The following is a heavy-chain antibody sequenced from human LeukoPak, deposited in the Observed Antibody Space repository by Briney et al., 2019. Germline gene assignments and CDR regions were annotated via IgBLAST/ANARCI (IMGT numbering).Heavy chain of an antibody. CDR2: ISSSGSTI. CDR3: ASRYYDILTGYFWY. CDR1: GFTFSDYY. D-gene: IGHD3-9*01. V-gene: IGHV3-11*01. J-gene: IGHJ4*02. Sequence: GGSLRLSCAASGFTFSDYYMSWIRQAPGKGLEWVSYISSSGSTIYYADSVKGRFTISRDNAKNSLYLQTNSLRAEDTAVYYCASRYYDILTGYFWYWGQGTLVTVSS.